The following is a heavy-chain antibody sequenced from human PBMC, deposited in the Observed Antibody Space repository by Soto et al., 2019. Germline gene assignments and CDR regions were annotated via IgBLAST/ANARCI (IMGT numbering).Heavy chain of an antibody. CDR3: ARARDGYNYLSDY. CDR2: IIPIFGTA. CDR1: GGTFSSYA. V-gene: IGHV1-69*13. D-gene: IGHD5-12*01. J-gene: IGHJ4*02. Sequence: SVKVSCKASGGTFSSYAISWVRQAPGQGLEWMGGIIPIFGTANYAQKFQGRVTITADESTSTAYMELSSLRSEDTVVYYCARARDGYNYLSDYWGQGTLVTVSS.